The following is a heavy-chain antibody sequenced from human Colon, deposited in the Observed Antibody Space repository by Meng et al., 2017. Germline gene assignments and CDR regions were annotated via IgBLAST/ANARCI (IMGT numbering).Heavy chain of an antibody. Sequence: SVKVSCKASGDTFINYAISWVRQAPGQGLEWVGGLIPMFGTINYAQKLQGRVTVTTDQSTTTAYMEMSSLRSEDTALYYCAVGCCTAGSCYSSRTHHFGLDVWGQGTTVTVSS. V-gene: IGHV1-69*05. CDR1: GDTFINYA. J-gene: IGHJ6*02. D-gene: IGHD2-15*01. CDR3: AVGCCTAGSCYSSRTHHFGLDV. CDR2: LIPMFGTI.